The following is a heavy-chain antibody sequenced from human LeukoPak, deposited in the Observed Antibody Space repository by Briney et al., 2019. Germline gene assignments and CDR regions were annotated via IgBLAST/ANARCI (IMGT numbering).Heavy chain of an antibody. CDR1: GGSISSYY. CDR2: IYTSGST. J-gene: IGHJ4*02. V-gene: IGHV4-4*07. CDR3: ARTPPSYYFDY. D-gene: IGHD2-15*01. Sequence: SETLSLTCTVYGGSISSYYWSWIRQPAGKGLEWIGRIYTSGSTNYNPSLKSRVTISVDKSKNQFSLKLSSVTAADTAVYYCARTPPSYYFDYWGQGTLVTVSS.